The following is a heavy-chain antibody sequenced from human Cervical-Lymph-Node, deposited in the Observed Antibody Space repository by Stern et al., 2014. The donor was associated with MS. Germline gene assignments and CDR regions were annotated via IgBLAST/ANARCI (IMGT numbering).Heavy chain of an antibody. CDR2: FSYDGISK. CDR1: GFTFSSYG. J-gene: IGHJ4*02. V-gene: IGHV3-30*03. Sequence: VQLLESGGGVVQPGTSLRLSCEASGFTFSSYGMHWVRQAPGKGLEWVAVFSYDGISKYYADSVSGRFTLSRDNPKNTPYLQMGRLRAGDPGCYYCARGTSHYDSSGTDFWGQGTLVTVSS. D-gene: IGHD3-22*01. CDR3: ARGTSHYDSSGTDF.